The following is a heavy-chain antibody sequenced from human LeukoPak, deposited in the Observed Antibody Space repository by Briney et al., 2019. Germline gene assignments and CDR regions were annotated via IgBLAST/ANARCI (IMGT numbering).Heavy chain of an antibody. Sequence: GGSLRLSCAASGFTFSSYAMSWVRQAPGKGLEWVSAISGSGGSTYYADSVKGRFTISRDNSKNTLYLQTNSLRAEDTAVYYCATAYYYDSSGYHRQFDYWGQGTLVTVSS. CDR3: ATAYYYDSSGYHRQFDY. D-gene: IGHD3-22*01. J-gene: IGHJ4*02. CDR1: GFTFSSYA. CDR2: ISGSGGST. V-gene: IGHV3-23*01.